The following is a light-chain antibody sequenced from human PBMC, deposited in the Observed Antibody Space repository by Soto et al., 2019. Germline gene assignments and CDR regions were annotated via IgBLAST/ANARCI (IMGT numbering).Light chain of an antibody. J-gene: IGKJ1*01. CDR1: QGISSN. CDR3: QQYGSYSSWT. CDR2: GAS. V-gene: IGKV1-9*01. Sequence: QLTQSHSSLSASVGDRFTITCRASQGISSNLAWYQQKPGRAPKLLIFGASTLQSGVPSRFSGSGSGTEFTLTISSLQPDDFATYYCQQYGSYSSWTFGQGTKVNIK.